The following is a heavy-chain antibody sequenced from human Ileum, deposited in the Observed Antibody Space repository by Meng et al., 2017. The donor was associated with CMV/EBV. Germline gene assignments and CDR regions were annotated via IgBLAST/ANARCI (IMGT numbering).Heavy chain of an antibody. CDR2: INPNSNNS. CDR1: GYSFTGNH. Sequence: ASVKVSCKASGYSFTGNHIHWMRQAPGQGLEWMGWINPNSNNSNYVQKFRGRVTMTRDTSISTAYMELRSLTSDDTAVYYCARDRSGGGSGYWGQGTLVTVSS. CDR3: ARDRSGGGSGY. D-gene: IGHD3-10*01. J-gene: IGHJ4*02. V-gene: IGHV1-2*02.